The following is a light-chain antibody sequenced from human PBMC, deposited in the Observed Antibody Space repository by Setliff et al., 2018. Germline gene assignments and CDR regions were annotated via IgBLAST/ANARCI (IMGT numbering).Light chain of an antibody. CDR2: EVS. V-gene: IGLV2-14*01. Sequence: QSALTQPASVSGSPGQSITISCTGTSSDVGDYKYVSWYQQLPGKAPKLIIFEVSNRPSGILNRFSGSKSGNTASLSISGLQAEDEADYYCSSYTSLSTRVFGTGTKVTVL. J-gene: IGLJ1*01. CDR3: SSYTSLSTRV. CDR1: SSDVGDYKY.